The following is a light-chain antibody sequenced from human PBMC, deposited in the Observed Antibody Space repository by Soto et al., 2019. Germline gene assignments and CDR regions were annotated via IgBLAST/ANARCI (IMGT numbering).Light chain of an antibody. J-gene: IGKJ2*01. CDR1: QSLVYSDGNTY. CDR3: MQGTHGVT. CDR2: KVS. V-gene: IGKV2-30*01. Sequence: DVVMTQSPLSLPVTLGQPASISCRSRQSLVYSDGNTYLNWFQQRPGQSPRRLIYKVSNRDSGVPDRFSGSGSGPDFTLKISRVESEDVGVYYCMQGTHGVTFGQGNKLEIK.